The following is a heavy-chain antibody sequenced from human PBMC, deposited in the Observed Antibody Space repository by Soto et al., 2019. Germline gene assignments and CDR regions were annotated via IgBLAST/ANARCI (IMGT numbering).Heavy chain of an antibody. CDR3: AREPMVRAAHGFDI. V-gene: IGHV1-2*02. CDR1: GYTFTGHY. D-gene: IGHD3-10*01. J-gene: IGHJ3*02. CDR2: INPNSVGT. Sequence: QVQLVQSGAEVKKPGASVKVSCKASGYTFTGHYMHWGRQAPGQGLEWMGWINPNSVGTNYAQKFQGRVTMTRDTSISTAYMELSRLRSDDTAVYYCAREPMVRAAHGFDIWGQGTMVTVSS.